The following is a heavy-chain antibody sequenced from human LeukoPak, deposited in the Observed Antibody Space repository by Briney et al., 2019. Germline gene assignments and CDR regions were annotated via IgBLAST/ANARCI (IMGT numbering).Heavy chain of an antibody. CDR3: ARLVGATDTHFDY. CDR1: GDSISSSSYY. Sequence: SETLSLTCTVSGDSISSSSYYWDWIRQPPGKGLEWIGNVYYSTNTYYNPSLKSRVTISVDTSKNQFSLKLSSVTAADTAVYYCARLVGATDTHFDYWGQGTLVTVSS. V-gene: IGHV4-39*01. J-gene: IGHJ4*02. CDR2: VYYSTNT. D-gene: IGHD1-26*01.